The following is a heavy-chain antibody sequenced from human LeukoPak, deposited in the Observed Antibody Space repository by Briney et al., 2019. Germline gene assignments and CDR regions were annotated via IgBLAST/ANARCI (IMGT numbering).Heavy chain of an antibody. CDR1: GFTFDDYA. CDR3: AKGLYYGSGSSSDY. D-gene: IGHD3-10*01. V-gene: IGHV3-9*01. J-gene: IGHJ4*02. CDR2: ISWNSGSI. Sequence: GGSLRLSCAASGFTFDDYAMHWVRQAPGKGLEWVSGISWNSGSIGYADSVKGRFTISRDNAKNSLYLQMNSLRAEDTAVYYCAKGLYYGSGSSSDYWGQGTLVTVSS.